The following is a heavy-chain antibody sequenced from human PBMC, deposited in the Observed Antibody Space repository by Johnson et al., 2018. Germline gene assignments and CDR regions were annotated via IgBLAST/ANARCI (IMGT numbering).Heavy chain of an antibody. V-gene: IGHV3-30*18. CDR1: GFTFSNYG. Sequence: QVQLVESGGGVVQPGRSLRLSCAASGFTFSNYGMHWVRQAPGRGLEWVTVIAYDGSNKQYADSWKGRFTISRDNSKNTRYLQMNRLRVEDKTVYYCAKDKGPTMIRCFQHWGQGTLVTVSS. D-gene: IGHD3-22*01. J-gene: IGHJ1*01. CDR2: IAYDGSNK. CDR3: AKDKGPTMIRCFQH.